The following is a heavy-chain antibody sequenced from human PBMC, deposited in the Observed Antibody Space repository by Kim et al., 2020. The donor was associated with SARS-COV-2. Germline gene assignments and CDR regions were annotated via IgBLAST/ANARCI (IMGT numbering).Heavy chain of an antibody. J-gene: IGHJ3*02. CDR1: GGSISSGDYY. V-gene: IGHV4-30-4*01. CDR2: IYYSGST. Sequence: SETLSLTCTVSGGSISSGDYYWSWIRQPTGKGLEWIGYIYYSGSTYYNPSLKSRVTISVDTSKNQFSLKLSSVTAADTAVYYCAREVRGIVVPVPTSFDIWGQGTMVTVSS. D-gene: IGHD2-2*01. CDR3: AREVRGIVVPVPTSFDI.